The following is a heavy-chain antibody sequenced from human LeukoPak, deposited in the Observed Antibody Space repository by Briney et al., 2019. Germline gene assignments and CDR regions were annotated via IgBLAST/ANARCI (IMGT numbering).Heavy chain of an antibody. V-gene: IGHV1-18*01. CDR3: ATGALLWFGEDVYFDY. CDR2: ISAYNGNT. D-gene: IGHD3-10*01. Sequence: GASVKVSCKASGYTFTSYGISWVRQAPGQGLGWMGWISAYNGNTNYAQKFQGRVTMTEDTSTDTAYMELSSLRSEDTAVYYCATGALLWFGEDVYFDYWGQGTLVTVSS. CDR1: GYTFTSYG. J-gene: IGHJ4*02.